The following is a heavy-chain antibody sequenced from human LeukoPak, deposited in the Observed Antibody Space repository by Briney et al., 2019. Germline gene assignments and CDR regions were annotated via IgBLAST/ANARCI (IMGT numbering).Heavy chain of an antibody. D-gene: IGHD3-22*01. J-gene: IGHJ4*02. CDR1: GLPFISYW. CDR2: INSGGPST. CDR3: TRDWTYYDSSGYFDY. V-gene: IGHV3-74*01. Sequence: GGSLRLPCEPSGLPFISYWMHWVRQVPGRGLVWVSPINSGGPSTTYADCVKGRFTISRDNATNTLYLQMNSLRAEDTAVYYCTRDWTYYDSSGYFDYWGQGTLVTVSS.